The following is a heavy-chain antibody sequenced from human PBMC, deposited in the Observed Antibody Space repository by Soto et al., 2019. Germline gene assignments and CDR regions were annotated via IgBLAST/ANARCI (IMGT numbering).Heavy chain of an antibody. CDR2: ISAYNGNT. Sequence: ASVKVSCKAAGYTFTSYGISWVRQAPGQGLEWMGWISAYNGNTNYAQKLQGRVTMTTDTSTSTAYMELRSLRSDDTAVYYCERDHTTVTYYYYYGMDVWGKGTTVTVSS. CDR1: GYTFTSYG. D-gene: IGHD4-17*01. V-gene: IGHV1-18*01. J-gene: IGHJ6*04. CDR3: ERDHTTVTYYYYYGMDV.